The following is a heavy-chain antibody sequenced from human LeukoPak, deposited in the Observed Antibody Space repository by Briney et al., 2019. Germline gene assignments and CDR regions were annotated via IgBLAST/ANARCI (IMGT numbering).Heavy chain of an antibody. V-gene: IGHV4-31*03. J-gene: IGHJ4*02. CDR2: IYYTGNT. CDR1: GASISSEPYF. Sequence: SETLSLTCSVSGASISSEPYFWSWIRQHPVTGLERLGYIYYTGNTASNPSLQSRLTISRDTSENQFSLSLTSVTAADTAVYYCAGGPAYLDSVPNSWGQGTLVTVSS. CDR3: AGGPAYLDSVPNS. D-gene: IGHD3-22*01.